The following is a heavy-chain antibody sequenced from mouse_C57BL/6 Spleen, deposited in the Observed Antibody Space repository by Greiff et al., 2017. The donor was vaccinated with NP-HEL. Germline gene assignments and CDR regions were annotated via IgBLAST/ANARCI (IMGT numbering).Heavy chain of an antibody. J-gene: IGHJ1*03. Sequence: VQLKESEGGLVQPGSSMKLSCTASGFTFSDYYMAWVRPVPEKGLEWVANINYDGSSTYYLDSLKSRFIISRDNAKNILYLQMSSLKSEDTATYYCARDTLFDVWGTGTTVTVSS. CDR2: INYDGSST. V-gene: IGHV5-16*01. CDR1: GFTFSDYY. CDR3: ARDTLFDV.